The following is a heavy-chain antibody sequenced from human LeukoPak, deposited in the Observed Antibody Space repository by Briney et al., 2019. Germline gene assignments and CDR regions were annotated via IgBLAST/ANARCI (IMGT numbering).Heavy chain of an antibody. CDR2: ISSNGGST. CDR3: ASASTFCSSTGCPSGNY. CDR1: GFTFSNYG. V-gene: IGHV3-64*02. Sequence: GGSLGLSCTASGFTFSNYGMHWVRQAPGKGLEYVSAISSNGGSTYYADSVKGRFTISRDNSKNTLYLQMGSLRAEDMAVYYCASASTFCSSTGCPSGNYWGQGTLVTVSS. J-gene: IGHJ4*02. D-gene: IGHD2-2*01.